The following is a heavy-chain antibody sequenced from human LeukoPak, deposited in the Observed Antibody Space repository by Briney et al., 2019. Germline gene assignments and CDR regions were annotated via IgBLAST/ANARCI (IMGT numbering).Heavy chain of an antibody. CDR3: ARDYYDGSGYFGYFDY. Sequence: SSETLSLTCTVSRGSISKYYWGWIRQPPGKGLEWIGYIYYSGSTNYNPSLNSRVTISVDTSKHQFSLKLSSVTAADTAVYYCARDYYDGSGYFGYFDYWGQGALVTVSS. V-gene: IGHV4-59*01. CDR2: IYYSGST. CDR1: RGSISKYY. J-gene: IGHJ4*02. D-gene: IGHD3-22*01.